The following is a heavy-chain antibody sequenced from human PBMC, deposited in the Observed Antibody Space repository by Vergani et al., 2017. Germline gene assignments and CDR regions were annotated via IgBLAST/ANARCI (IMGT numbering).Heavy chain of an antibody. CDR3: ARRDSSGYWPDYYYYYGMDV. V-gene: IGHV3-7*02. J-gene: IGHJ6*02. CDR1: GFTFSSYW. D-gene: IGHD3-22*01. Sequence: EVQLVESGGGLVQPGGSLRLSCAASGFTFSSYWMSWVRPAPGKGLEWVANIKQDGSEKYYVDSVKGRFTISRDNAKNSLYLQRNSLRAEDTAVYYCARRDSSGYWPDYYYYYGMDVWGQGTTVTVSS. CDR2: IKQDGSEK.